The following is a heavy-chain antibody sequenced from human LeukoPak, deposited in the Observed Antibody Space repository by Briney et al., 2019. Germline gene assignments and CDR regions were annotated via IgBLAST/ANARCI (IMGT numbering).Heavy chain of an antibody. V-gene: IGHV4-4*09. CDR3: ARHSYYYDSSGYLDY. Sequence: PSETLSLTCTVSGGSISSYYWSWIRQPPGKGLDWIGYIYTSGSTNYNPSLKSRVTISVDTSKNQFSLKLSSVTAADTAVYYCARHSYYYDSSGYLDYWGQGTLVTVSS. CDR2: IYTSGST. J-gene: IGHJ4*02. D-gene: IGHD3-22*01. CDR1: GGSISSYY.